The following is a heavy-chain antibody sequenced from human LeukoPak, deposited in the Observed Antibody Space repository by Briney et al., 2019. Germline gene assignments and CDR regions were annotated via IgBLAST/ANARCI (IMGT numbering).Heavy chain of an antibody. V-gene: IGHV1-2*02. D-gene: IGHD3-10*01. CDR3: ARVVLLWFGELFDY. Sequence: ASVKVSCKASGYTFTGYYMHWVRQAPGQGLEWMGWINPNSGGTNYAQKFQGRVTMTRDTSISTAYMELSRLRSDDTAVYYCARVVLLWFGELFDYWGQGTLVTVSS. J-gene: IGHJ4*02. CDR2: INPNSGGT. CDR1: GYTFTGYY.